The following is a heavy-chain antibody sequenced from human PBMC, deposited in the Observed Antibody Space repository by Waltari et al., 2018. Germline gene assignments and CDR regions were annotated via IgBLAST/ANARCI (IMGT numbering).Heavy chain of an antibody. J-gene: IGHJ5*02. CDR1: GGSISSSSYY. CDR3: ARTADRITIFGVVIEGNWFDP. CDR2: IYYSGTT. Sequence: QLQLQESGPGLVKPSETLSLTCTVSGGSISSSSYYWGWIRRPPGRGLGWIGSIYYSGTTYTHPSLKSRVTISVDTSKNQFSLKLGSVTAADTAVYYCARTADRITIFGVVIEGNWFDPWGQGTLVTVSS. V-gene: IGHV4-39*01. D-gene: IGHD3-3*01.